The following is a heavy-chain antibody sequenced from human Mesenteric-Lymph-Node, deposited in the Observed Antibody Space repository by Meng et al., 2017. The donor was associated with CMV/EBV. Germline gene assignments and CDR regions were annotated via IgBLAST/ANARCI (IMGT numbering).Heavy chain of an antibody. CDR3: ARAESYYFDY. CDR1: GGSSSGYS. V-gene: IGHV4-34*01. CDR2: INHSGST. J-gene: IGHJ4*02. Sequence: SETLSSTCPASGGSSSGYSWSWIRQPPGKGLEWIGEINHSGSTNYNPSLKSRVTISVDTSKNQFSLKLSSVTAADTAVYYCARAESYYFDYWGQGTLVTVSS.